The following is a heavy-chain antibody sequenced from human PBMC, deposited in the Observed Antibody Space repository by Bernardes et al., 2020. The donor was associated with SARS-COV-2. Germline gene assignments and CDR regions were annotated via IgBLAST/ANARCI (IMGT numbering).Heavy chain of an antibody. CDR2: IYPGDSDT. CDR1: GYIFTKYW. Sequence: GGSLKISCKGSGYIFTKYWIAWVRQMPGKGLEWMGFIYPGDSDTRYSPSFQGQVTISADKSITTAYLQWSSLKPSDSAMYYCARLGYCNSASCYGMDVWGQGTTVAVSS. J-gene: IGHJ6*02. V-gene: IGHV5-51*01. CDR3: ARLGYCNSASCYGMDV. D-gene: IGHD2-2*01.